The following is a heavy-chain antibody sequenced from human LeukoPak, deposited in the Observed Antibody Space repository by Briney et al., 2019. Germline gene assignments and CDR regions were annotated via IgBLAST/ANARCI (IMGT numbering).Heavy chain of an antibody. V-gene: IGHV1-18*01. CDR3: ARDIVVVPRYYYYAMDV. CDR2: ISTYNGNT. J-gene: IGHJ6*02. Sequence: ASVKVSCKASGYTFTSYGISWVRQAPGQGLEWMRWISTYNGNTNYAQKLQGRVTMTTDTSTSTAYMELRSLRSDDTAVYYCARDIVVVPRYYYYAMDVWGQGTTATVSS. CDR1: GYTFTSYG. D-gene: IGHD2-2*01.